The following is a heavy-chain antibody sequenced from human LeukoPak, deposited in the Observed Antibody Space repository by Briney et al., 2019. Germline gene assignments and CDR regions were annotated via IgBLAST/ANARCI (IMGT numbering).Heavy chain of an antibody. J-gene: IGHJ5*02. V-gene: IGHV4-39*01. Sequence: SETLSLTCNVSGGSISTTTNSWGWAWIRQRPTKGLERIGSIYYGGSPYYTSSLKSRVTISVDTSKNQFSLKLASLTAADTAVYYCARRPIVGSTGFHFDPWGPGTLVTVSS. D-gene: IGHD1-26*01. CDR3: ARRPIVGSTGFHFDP. CDR1: GGSISTTTNS. CDR2: IYYGGSP.